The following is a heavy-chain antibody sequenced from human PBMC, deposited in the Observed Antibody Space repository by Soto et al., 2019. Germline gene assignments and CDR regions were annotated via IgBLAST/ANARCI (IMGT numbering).Heavy chain of an antibody. J-gene: IGHJ4*02. CDR3: ATRSPAFDY. CDR1: GYTFTSYG. Sequence: ASVKVSCKASGYTFTSYGISWVRQAPGQGLEWMGWISAYNGNTTYAQKFQGRVTMTTDISTSTAYMELRSLRSDDTAVYYCATRSPAFDYWGQGTLVTVSS. CDR2: ISAYNGNT. V-gene: IGHV1-18*01.